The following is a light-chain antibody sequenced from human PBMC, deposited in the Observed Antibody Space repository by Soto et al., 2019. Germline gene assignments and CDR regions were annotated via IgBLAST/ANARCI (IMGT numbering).Light chain of an antibody. CDR1: SSDVGDYNY. CDR2: EVS. Sequence: QSALTQPASVSGSPGQSITISCTGTSSDVGDYNYVSWYQQHPGKAPKPMIYEVSYWPSGVSNRCSGSKSGNTASLTISGLQAEDEADYYCSSYTSSSTVVFGGGTKLTVL. V-gene: IGLV2-14*01. CDR3: SSYTSSSTVV. J-gene: IGLJ2*01.